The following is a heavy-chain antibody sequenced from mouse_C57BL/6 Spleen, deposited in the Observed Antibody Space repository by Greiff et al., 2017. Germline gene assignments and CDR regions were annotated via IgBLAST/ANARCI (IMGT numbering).Heavy chain of an antibody. Sequence: QVQLQQSGAELVRPGASVTLSCKASGYTFTDYEMHWVKQTPVHGLEWIGAIDPETGGTAYNQKFKGKAILTADKSSSTAYMELLSLTSEDSAVYYCTRDYGSSSDYFDYWGQGTTLTVSS. D-gene: IGHD1-1*01. CDR2: IDPETGGT. CDR1: GYTFTDYE. V-gene: IGHV1-15*01. J-gene: IGHJ2*01. CDR3: TRDYGSSSDYFDY.